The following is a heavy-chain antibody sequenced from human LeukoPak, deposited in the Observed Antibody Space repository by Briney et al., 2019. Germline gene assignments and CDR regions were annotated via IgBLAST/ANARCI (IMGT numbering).Heavy chain of an antibody. D-gene: IGHD3-22*01. CDR1: GGSISSSSYY. J-gene: IGHJ3*02. CDR3: ATTYYYDSSDYLDAFDI. Sequence: SETLSLTCTVSGGSISSSSYYWGWIRQPPGKGLEWIGSIYYSGSTYYNASLKSRVTISVDTSKNQFSLKLSSVTAADTAVYYCATTYYYDSSDYLDAFDIWGQGTMVTVSS. CDR2: IYYSGST. V-gene: IGHV4-39*01.